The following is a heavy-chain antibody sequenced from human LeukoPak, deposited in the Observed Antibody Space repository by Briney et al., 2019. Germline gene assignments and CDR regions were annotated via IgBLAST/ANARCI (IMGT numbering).Heavy chain of an antibody. CDR2: IIPIFGIA. Sequence: ASGRVSCKVSGGTFTSNSISWVGQAPGQGLEWMGGIIPIFGIANYAQKFKGRVTITADKSTSAAYMELSSLRSEDTAVYYCARPRYPYYRLSGADYYYMDVWGKGTTVTVSS. CDR1: GGTFTSNS. D-gene: IGHD7-27*01. J-gene: IGHJ6*03. V-gene: IGHV1-69*17. CDR3: ARPRYPYYRLSGADYYYMDV.